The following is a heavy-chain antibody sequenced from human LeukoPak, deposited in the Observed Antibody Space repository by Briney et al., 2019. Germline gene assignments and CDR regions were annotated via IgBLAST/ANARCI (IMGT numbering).Heavy chain of an antibody. CDR3: TKDPNGDYVGAFDP. J-gene: IGHJ5*02. CDR2: ITGGHYPT. Sequence: GGSLRLSCAASGFSFSSFAMTWVRQAPGRGLEWVSSITGGHYPTYNTDSVKGRFTISRDNSKNTLYLQMNSLRADDTAVYYCTKDPNGDYVGAFDPWGQGTLVTVSS. D-gene: IGHD4-17*01. CDR1: GFSFSSFA. V-gene: IGHV3-23*01.